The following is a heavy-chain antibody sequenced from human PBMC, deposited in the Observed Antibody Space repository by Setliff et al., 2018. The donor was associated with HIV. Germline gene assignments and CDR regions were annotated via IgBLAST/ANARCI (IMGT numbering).Heavy chain of an antibody. Sequence: SETLSLTCTVSGGSTRTSGYYWGWIRQPPGKGREWIGSIYSSGSTYYNPSLKSRVSISVDTSKNQFSLKLRSVTAAGTAVYYCATSAESGFGIHWGVFNIWGQGTRVTVS. D-gene: IGHD3-10*01. CDR2: IYSSGST. V-gene: IGHV4-39*01. CDR1: GGSTRTSGYY. CDR3: ATSAESGFGIHWGVFNI. J-gene: IGHJ3*02.